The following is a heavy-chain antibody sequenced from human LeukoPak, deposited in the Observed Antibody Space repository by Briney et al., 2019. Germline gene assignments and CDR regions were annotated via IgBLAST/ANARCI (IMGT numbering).Heavy chain of an antibody. CDR3: ARADRETGDDAFDI. CDR2: ISSSCSTI. J-gene: IGHJ3*02. V-gene: IGHV3-48*03. Sequence: GGSLRLSCAASGFTFSSYEMNWVRQAPGKGLEWVSYISSSCSTIYYADSVKGRFTISRDNAKNSLYLQMNSLRAEDTAVYYCARADRETGDDAFDIWGQGTMVTVSS. CDR1: GFTFSSYE. D-gene: IGHD3-16*02.